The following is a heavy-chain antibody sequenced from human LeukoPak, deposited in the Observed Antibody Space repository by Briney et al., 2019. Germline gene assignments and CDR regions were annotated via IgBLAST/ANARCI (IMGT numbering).Heavy chain of an antibody. CDR1: GFTFSSYA. CDR3: ARGLARWGDAFDI. J-gene: IGHJ3*02. CDR2: ISYDGSNK. D-gene: IGHD5-24*01. Sequence: GGSLRLSCAASGFTFSSYAMHWVRQAPGKGLGWVAVISYDGSNKYYADSVKGRFTISRDNSKNTLYLQMNSLRAEDTAVYYCARGLARWGDAFDIWGQGTMVTVSS. V-gene: IGHV3-30-3*01.